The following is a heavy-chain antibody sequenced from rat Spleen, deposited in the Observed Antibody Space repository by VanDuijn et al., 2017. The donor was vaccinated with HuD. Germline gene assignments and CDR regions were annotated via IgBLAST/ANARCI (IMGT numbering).Heavy chain of an antibody. CDR2: IINDGIST. D-gene: IGHD1-12*03. CDR1: GFTFSDYA. J-gene: IGHJ4*01. V-gene: IGHV5-7*01. Sequence: EVQLVESGGGLVQPGRSLKLSCAASGFTFSDYAMAWVRQAPKKGLEWIASIINDGISTYYRDSVKGRFTISRDNAKSTQYLQMDSLRFEDTASYYCARHHYDGYYHGPVLGIMDAWGQGASVTVSS. CDR3: ARHHYDGYYHGPVLGIMDA.